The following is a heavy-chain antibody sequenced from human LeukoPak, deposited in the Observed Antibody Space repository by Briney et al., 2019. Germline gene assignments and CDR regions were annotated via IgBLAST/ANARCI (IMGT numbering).Heavy chain of an antibody. D-gene: IGHD2-2*01. J-gene: IGHJ5*02. CDR3: ARGVPAAMRPGVDWFDP. Sequence: GESLKISCKGSGYGFTSYWIGWVRQMPGKGLEWMGIIYPGDSDTRYSPSFQGQVTISADKSISTAYLQWSSLKASDTAMYYCARGVPAAMRPGVDWFDPWGQGNLVTVSS. V-gene: IGHV5-51*01. CDR1: GYGFTSYW. CDR2: IYPGDSDT.